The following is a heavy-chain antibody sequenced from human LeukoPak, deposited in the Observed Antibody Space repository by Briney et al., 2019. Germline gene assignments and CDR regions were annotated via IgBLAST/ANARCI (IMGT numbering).Heavy chain of an antibody. V-gene: IGHV3-30-3*01. D-gene: IGHD4-17*01. CDR2: ISYDGSNK. J-gene: IGHJ5*02. CDR3: ASQNYGDYEVGWFDP. Sequence: GGSLKLSCAASGFTFSSYAMHWVRQAPGKGLEWVAVISYDGSNKYYADSVKGRFTISRDNSKNTLYLQMNSLRAEDTAVYYCASQNYGDYEVGWFDPWGQGTLVTDSS. CDR1: GFTFSSYA.